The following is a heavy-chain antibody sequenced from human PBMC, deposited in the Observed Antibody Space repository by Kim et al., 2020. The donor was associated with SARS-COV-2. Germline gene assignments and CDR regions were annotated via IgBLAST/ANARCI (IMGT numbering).Heavy chain of an antibody. J-gene: IGHJ6*02. Sequence: VKGRFTISRDNSKNTLYLQMNSLRAEDTAVYYCARGPYDILLGYYYGMDVWGQGTTVTVSS. CDR3: ARGPYDILLGYYYGMDV. D-gene: IGHD3-9*01. V-gene: IGHV3-30*07.